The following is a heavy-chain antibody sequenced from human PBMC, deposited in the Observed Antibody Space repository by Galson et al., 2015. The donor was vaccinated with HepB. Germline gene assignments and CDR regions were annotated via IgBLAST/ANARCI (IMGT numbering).Heavy chain of an antibody. V-gene: IGHV5-10-1*01. CDR1: GYIFTSFW. CDR2: IDPRDSYI. CDR3: ARFRSDSDTCDL. J-gene: IGHJ3*01. Sequence: QSGAEVKKPGESLRISCKGSGYIFTSFWITWVRLMPGKGLECMGRIDPRDSYINYSPSFQGHVTISADKSITTAYLQWSSLRASDTAIYYCARFRSDSDTCDLWGQGTMGTV. D-gene: IGHD2-21*02.